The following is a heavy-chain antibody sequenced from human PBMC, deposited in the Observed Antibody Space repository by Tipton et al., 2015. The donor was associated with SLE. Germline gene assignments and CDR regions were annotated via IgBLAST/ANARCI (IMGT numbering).Heavy chain of an antibody. D-gene: IGHD5-18*01. V-gene: IGHV3-74*01. CDR2: VNTDGSYA. CDR3: TRDAGYTYGDAFDS. CDR1: GFTFSHYW. J-gene: IGHJ3*02. Sequence: SLRLSCAASGFTFSHYWMHWVRQAPGQGLVWVSRVNTDGSYANYADSVKGRFTISKDTARDMVYLQMNSLSAEDTALYYCTRDAGYTYGDAFDSGGHGTMVTVSS.